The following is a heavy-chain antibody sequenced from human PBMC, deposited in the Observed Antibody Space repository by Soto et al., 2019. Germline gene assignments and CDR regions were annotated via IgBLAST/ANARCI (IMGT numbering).Heavy chain of an antibody. D-gene: IGHD6-13*01. CDR2: IDTSGSST. CDR3: AKDSWYFDL. J-gene: IGHJ4*02. CDR1: GFIFTNFW. V-gene: IGHV3-74*01. Sequence: XGSLRLSCEAAGFIFTNFWMHWVRQVPGKGLVWVSRIDTSGSSTSYADSVKGRFTISRDNAKNTVSLQMNSLRAEDTGVYYCAKDSWYFDLWSQGSLVTVSS.